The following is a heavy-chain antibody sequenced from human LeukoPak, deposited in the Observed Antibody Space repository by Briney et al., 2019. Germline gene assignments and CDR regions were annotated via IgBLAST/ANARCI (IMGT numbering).Heavy chain of an antibody. CDR1: GFTFSSYA. V-gene: IGHV3-23*01. CDR3: AKDWNNSGRKGEPSFDY. Sequence: PGGSLRLSCAASGFTFSSYAMSWVRQAPGKGLEWVSAISGSGGSTYYADSVKGRFTISRDNSKNTLYLQMNSLRAEDTAVYYCAKDWNNSGRKGEPSFDYWGQGTLVTVSS. CDR2: ISGSGGST. D-gene: IGHD1-26*01. J-gene: IGHJ4*02.